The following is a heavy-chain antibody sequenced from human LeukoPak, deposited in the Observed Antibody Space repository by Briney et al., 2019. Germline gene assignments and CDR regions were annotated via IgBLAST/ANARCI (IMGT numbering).Heavy chain of an antibody. D-gene: IGHD4-23*01. CDR3: TKEACQSYGRT. V-gene: IGHV3-53*01. J-gene: IGHJ4*02. Sequence: QTGGSLRLSCAASGFTVSSNYMSWVRQAPGKGLEWVSVIYSGGSTYYADSVKGRFTISRDNSKNTLYLQMNSLRAEDTAVYYCTKEACQSYGRTWGQGTLVTVSS. CDR1: GFTVSSNY. CDR2: IYSGGST.